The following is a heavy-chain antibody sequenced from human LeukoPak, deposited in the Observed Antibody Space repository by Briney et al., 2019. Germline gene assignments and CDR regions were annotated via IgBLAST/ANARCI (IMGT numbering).Heavy chain of an antibody. J-gene: IGHJ4*02. D-gene: IGHD6-13*01. V-gene: IGHV4-61*02. CDR3: ARGGDSSSWSVDH. CDR1: GGSISRGSYY. CDR2: IYTSGSA. Sequence: PSETLSLTCSVSGGSISRGSYYWTWIRQPAGKGLEWIGRIYTSGSANYNPSLKSRVTMSVDTSKNQFSLRLTSVTAADTAVYYCARGGDSSSWSVDHWGQGTLVTVSS.